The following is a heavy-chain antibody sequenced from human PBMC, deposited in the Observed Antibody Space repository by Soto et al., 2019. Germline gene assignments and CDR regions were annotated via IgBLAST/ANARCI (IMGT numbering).Heavy chain of an antibody. V-gene: IGHV3-33*01. CDR2: TRHDGSNT. Sequence: QVQLVESGGGVVQPGRSLRLSCAASGFTFSGYGMHWVRQAPGKGLEWVAVTRHDGSNTYYADSVRGRFTISRDNSKKTLYLKMNSLRAEDTVVYYCARDGVGATTYFGYFDYWGQGTLVPVSS. CDR3: ARDGVGATTYFGYFDY. CDR1: GFTFSGYG. J-gene: IGHJ4*02. D-gene: IGHD1-26*01.